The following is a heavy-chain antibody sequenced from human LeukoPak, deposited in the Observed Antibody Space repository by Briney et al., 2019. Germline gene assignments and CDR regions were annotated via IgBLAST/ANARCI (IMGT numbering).Heavy chain of an antibody. J-gene: IGHJ3*02. D-gene: IGHD2-15*01. CDR2: IYYSGST. Sequence: SETLSLTCTVSSGSISSSSYYWGWIRQPPGKGLEWIGSIYYSGSTYYNPSLKSRVTISVDTSKNQFSVKLSSVTAADTAVYYCARGVVPYDIWGQGTMVTVSS. V-gene: IGHV4-39*07. CDR3: ARGVVPYDI. CDR1: SGSISSSSYY.